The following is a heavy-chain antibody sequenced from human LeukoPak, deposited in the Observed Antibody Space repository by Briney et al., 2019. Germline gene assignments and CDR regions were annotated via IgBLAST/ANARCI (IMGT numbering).Heavy chain of an antibody. CDR1: GFTFSSYW. J-gene: IGHJ4*02. CDR2: INSDGSST. V-gene: IGHV3-74*01. CDR3: AREHLKMATNTGDPFFDY. Sequence: PGGSLRLSCAASGFTFSSYWMHWVRQAPAKGLVWVSRINSDGSSTRYVDSVKGRFTISRDNAKNSLYLQMNSLRAEDTAVYYCAREHLKMATNTGDPFFDYWGQGTLVTVSS. D-gene: IGHD5-24*01.